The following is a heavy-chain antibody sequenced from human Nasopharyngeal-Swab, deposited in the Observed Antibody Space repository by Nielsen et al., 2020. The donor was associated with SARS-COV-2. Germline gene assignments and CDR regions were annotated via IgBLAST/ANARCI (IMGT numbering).Heavy chain of an antibody. J-gene: IGHJ3*02. CDR1: GGSISSYY. D-gene: IGHD3-22*01. V-gene: IGHV4-59*01. CDR3: ARDGYDTSAFDI. Sequence: SETLSLTRTVSGGSISSYYWSWIRQPPGKGLEWIGYIYYSGSTNYNPSLKSRVTISVDTSKNQFSLKLSSVTAADTAVYYCARDGYDTSAFDIWGQGTMVTVSS. CDR2: IYYSGST.